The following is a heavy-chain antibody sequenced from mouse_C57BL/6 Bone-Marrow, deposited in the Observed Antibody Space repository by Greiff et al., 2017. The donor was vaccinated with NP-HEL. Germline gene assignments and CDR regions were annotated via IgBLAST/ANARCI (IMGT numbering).Heavy chain of an antibody. CDR1: GFTFSDYG. CDR3: ARPLRYDYAIAY. V-gene: IGHV5-17*01. D-gene: IGHD2-4*01. CDR2: ISSGSRTI. J-gene: IGHJ3*01. Sequence: EVKLMESGGGLVKPGGSLKLSCAASGFTFSDYGMHWVRQAPEKGLEWVAYISSGSRTIYYADTVKGRFTISRDNAKNTLFLQMTSLRSEDTAMYYCARPLRYDYAIAYWGQGTLVTVSA.